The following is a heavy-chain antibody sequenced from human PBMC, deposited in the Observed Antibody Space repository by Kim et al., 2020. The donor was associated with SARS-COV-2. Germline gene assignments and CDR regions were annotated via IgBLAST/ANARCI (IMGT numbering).Heavy chain of an antibody. D-gene: IGHD3-10*01. J-gene: IGHJ4*02. Sequence: GGSLRLSCAASGFTFSNAWMSWVRQAPGKGLEWVGRIKSKTDGGTTDYAAPVKGRFTISRDDSKNTLYLQMNSLKTEDTAVYYCTTDRIGYLGSPLGDYWGQGTLVTVSS. CDR2: IKSKTDGGTT. V-gene: IGHV3-15*01. CDR3: TTDRIGYLGSPLGDY. CDR1: GFTFSNAW.